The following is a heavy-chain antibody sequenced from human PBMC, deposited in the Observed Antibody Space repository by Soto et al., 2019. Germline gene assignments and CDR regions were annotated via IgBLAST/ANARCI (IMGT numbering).Heavy chain of an antibody. J-gene: IGHJ6*02. Sequence: EVQLVESGGGLVQPGGSLRLSCTVSGFTFGDFWMTWVRQAPGKGLEWVANMNQNGGEIYYADSVRGRFVISRDNAKNSLFLQMNSLSAEDTALYYCGSQRISYAMDVWGQGTTVTVSS. CDR1: GFTFGDFW. CDR2: MNQNGGEI. V-gene: IGHV3-7*05. CDR3: GSQRISYAMDV. D-gene: IGHD1-1*01.